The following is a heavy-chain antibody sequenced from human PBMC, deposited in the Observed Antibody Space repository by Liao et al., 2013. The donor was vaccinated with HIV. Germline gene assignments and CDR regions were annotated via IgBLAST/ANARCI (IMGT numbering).Heavy chain of an antibody. CDR3: ASMYYDSSGYLLGY. D-gene: IGHD3-22*01. CDR1: GGSISSYY. V-gene: IGHV4-59*01. CDR2: IYYSGST. J-gene: IGHJ4*02. Sequence: QVQLQESGPGLVKPSETLSLTCTVSGGSISSYYWSWIRQPPGKGLEWIGYIYYSGSTNYNPSLKSRVTISVDTSKNQFSLKLSSVTAADTAVYYCASMYYDSSGYLLGYWGQGTLGHRLL.